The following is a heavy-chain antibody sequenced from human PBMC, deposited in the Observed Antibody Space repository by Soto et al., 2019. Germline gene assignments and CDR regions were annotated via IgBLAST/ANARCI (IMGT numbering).Heavy chain of an antibody. J-gene: IGHJ1*01. V-gene: IGHV3-30*18. D-gene: IGHD3-22*01. CDR2: ISYDGSLK. CDR1: GYTFSSFG. Sequence: QVQLVESGGGVVQPGRSLRLSCAASGYTFSSFGVHWVRQAPGKGLEWVAVISYDGSLKYYGDSVKGRFTVSRDNSKNTLDLRMNSLRPEDTAVYYCAKDGGGGIVVVAEYFQHWGQGTLVTVSS. CDR3: AKDGGGGIVVVAEYFQH.